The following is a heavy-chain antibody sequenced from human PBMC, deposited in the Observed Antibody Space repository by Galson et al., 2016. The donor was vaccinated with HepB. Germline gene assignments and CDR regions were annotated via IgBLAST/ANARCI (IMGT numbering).Heavy chain of an antibody. CDR2: IIPILGVV. D-gene: IGHD3-10*01. CDR1: GGTFSSYA. J-gene: IGHJ4*02. V-gene: IGHV1-69*13. Sequence: SVKVSCKASGGTFSSYAINWVRQAPGPGPEWMGGIIPILGVVKYAQRFQGRVAITADESTSTAYMELSSLTLKDTAVYYCATSPGGFDYWGQGTQVTVSS. CDR3: ATSPGGFDY.